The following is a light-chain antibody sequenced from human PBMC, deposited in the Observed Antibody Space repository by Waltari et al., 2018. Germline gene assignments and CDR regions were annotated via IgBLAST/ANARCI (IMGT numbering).Light chain of an antibody. CDR3: SSYAGSNNFV. CDR1: SSDVGGYKY. V-gene: IGLV2-8*01. CDR2: EVS. Sequence: QSALTQPPSASGSPGQSVTISCTGTSSDVGGYKYVSWYQQPPGKAPKLMIYEVSKRPSGVPDLFSGSKSGNTASLTVSGLQAEDEADYYCSSYAGSNNFVFGGGTKLTVL. J-gene: IGLJ2*01.